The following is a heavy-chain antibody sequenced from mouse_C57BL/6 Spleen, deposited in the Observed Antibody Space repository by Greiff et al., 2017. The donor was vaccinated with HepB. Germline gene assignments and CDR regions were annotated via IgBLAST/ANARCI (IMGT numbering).Heavy chain of an antibody. CDR2: IRNKANGYTT. D-gene: IGHD2-3*01. CDR3: ARYGRWLPYAMDH. Sequence: DVKLVESGGGLVQPGGSLSLSCAASGFTFTDYYMSWVRQPPGKALEWLGFIRNKANGYTTEYSASVKGRFTISRDNSQSILYLQMNALRAEDSATYSCARYGRWLPYAMDHWGQGTSVTVSS. V-gene: IGHV7-3*01. J-gene: IGHJ4*01. CDR1: GFTFTDYY.